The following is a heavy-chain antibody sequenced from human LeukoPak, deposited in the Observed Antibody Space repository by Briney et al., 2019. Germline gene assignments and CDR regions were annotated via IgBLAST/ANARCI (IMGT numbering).Heavy chain of an antibody. J-gene: IGHJ4*02. Sequence: GGSLRLSCAASGFAVSGYYMSWVRQAPGQGLDWVSILYSGGSAFYSDSVKGRFSISRDNSRNTLFLQLNSLRVVDTAVYYCARHTFTLSRPLDSWGQGTLVTVS. V-gene: IGHV3-66*04. CDR3: ARHTFTLSRPLDS. CDR2: LYSGGSA. CDR1: GFAVSGYY. D-gene: IGHD3-22*01.